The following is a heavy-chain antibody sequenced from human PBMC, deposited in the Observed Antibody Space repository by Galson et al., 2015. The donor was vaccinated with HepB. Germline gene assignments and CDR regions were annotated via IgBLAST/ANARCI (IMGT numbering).Heavy chain of an antibody. J-gene: IGHJ5*02. CDR3: ARESIAAAGPGGFDP. CDR1: GFTVSSNY. D-gene: IGHD6-13*01. V-gene: IGHV3-66*01. CDR2: IYSGGST. Sequence: SLRLSCAASGFTVSSNYMSWVRQAPGKGLEWVSVIYSGGSTYYADSVKGRFTISRDNSKNTLYLQMNSLRAEDTAVYYCARESIAAAGPGGFDPWGQGTLVTVSS.